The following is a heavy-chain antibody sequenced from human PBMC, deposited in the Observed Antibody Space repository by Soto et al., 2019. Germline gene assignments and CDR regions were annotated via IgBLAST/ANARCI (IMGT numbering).Heavy chain of an antibody. CDR3: ARQLGRNTGFDN. CDR2: LYSGGST. CDR1: GFTVSSNY. V-gene: IGHV3-53*01. Sequence: EVQLVESGGGFIQPGGSLRLSCAASGFTVSSNYMSWVRQAPGKGLEWVSVLYSGGSTYYADSVKGRFTISRDNSNNKLYLQMNTVRAEDTAVYYCARQLGRNTGFDNWGQGTLVTVSS. J-gene: IGHJ4*02. D-gene: IGHD1-1*01.